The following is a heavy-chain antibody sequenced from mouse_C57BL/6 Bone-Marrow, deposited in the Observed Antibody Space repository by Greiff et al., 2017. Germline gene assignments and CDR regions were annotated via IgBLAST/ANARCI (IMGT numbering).Heavy chain of an antibody. CDR3: ASGVCDV. CDR2: INPYNGGT. Sequence: EVKVVESGPVLVKPGASVKMSCKASGYTFTDYYMNWVKQSHGKSLEWIGVINPYNGGTSYNQKFKGKATLTVDKSSSTAYMELNSLTSEDSAVYYCASGVCDVWGTGTTVTVSS. V-gene: IGHV1-19*01. CDR1: GYTFTDYY. J-gene: IGHJ1*03.